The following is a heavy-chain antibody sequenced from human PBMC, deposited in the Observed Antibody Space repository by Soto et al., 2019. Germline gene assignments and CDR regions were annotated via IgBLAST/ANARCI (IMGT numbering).Heavy chain of an antibody. J-gene: IGHJ4*01. CDR3: AASYGSGYRAFDY. D-gene: IGHD3-10*01. CDR1: GETFGFYT. CDR2: INPIVSMS. V-gene: IGHV1-69*02. Sequence: SVNVSRMPSGETFGFYTINWVRQAPGLGLEWVGRINPIVSMSNYAQKFQGRVSMTADKSTSTAYMELRSLRSDDTAMYFCAASYGSGYRAFDYWGQ.